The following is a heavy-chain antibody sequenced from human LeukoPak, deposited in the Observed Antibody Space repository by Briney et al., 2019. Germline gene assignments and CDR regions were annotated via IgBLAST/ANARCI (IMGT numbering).Heavy chain of an antibody. CDR1: GGTFSSYA. Sequence: SVKVSCKASGGTFSSYAISWLRQAPGQGLEWMGRIIPIFGTANYAQKFQGRVTITTDESTSTAYMELSSLRSEDTAVYYCARETGAAAGYFDYWGQGTLVTVSS. J-gene: IGHJ4*02. V-gene: IGHV1-69*05. CDR2: IIPIFGTA. D-gene: IGHD6-25*01. CDR3: ARETGAAAGYFDY.